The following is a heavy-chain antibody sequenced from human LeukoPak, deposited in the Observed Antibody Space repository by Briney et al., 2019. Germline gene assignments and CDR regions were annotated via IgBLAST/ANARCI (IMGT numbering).Heavy chain of an antibody. D-gene: IGHD2-21*02. J-gene: IGHJ3*02. CDR3: AKTYCGGDCFDDAFDI. Sequence: PGGSLRLSCAASGFTFSSYGMHWVRQAPGKGLEWVAVISYDGSNKYYADSVKGRFTISRDNSKNTLYLQMNSLRAEDTAVYYCAKTYCGGDCFDDAFDIWGQGTMVTVSS. V-gene: IGHV3-30*18. CDR1: GFTFSSYG. CDR2: ISYDGSNK.